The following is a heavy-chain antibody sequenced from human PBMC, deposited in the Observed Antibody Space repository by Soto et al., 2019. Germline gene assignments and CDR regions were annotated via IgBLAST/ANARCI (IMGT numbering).Heavy chain of an antibody. CDR3: ARVERGTATTVVDAFDI. V-gene: IGHV4-34*01. CDR2: ISHSGRI. J-gene: IGHJ3*02. CDR1: GGSVSSGSYY. Sequence: QVQLQQWGAGLLKPSETLSLTCAVYGGSVSSGSYYWSWIRQPPGKGLEWIAEISHSGRIHFNPSLKSRVTISVDTSKNQFSLKMSYVTAADTALYYCARVERGTATTVVDAFDIWGQGTMVTVSS. D-gene: IGHD1-1*01.